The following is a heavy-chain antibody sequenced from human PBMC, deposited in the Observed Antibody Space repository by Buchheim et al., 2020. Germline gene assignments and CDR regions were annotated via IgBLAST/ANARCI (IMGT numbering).Heavy chain of an antibody. V-gene: IGHV3-11*01. CDR3: ARAGYDFWSGLTRDLDV. D-gene: IGHD3-3*01. Sequence: VQLVESGGGLVQPGGSLRLSCAASGFTFSDYYLTWIRQAPGKGLEWVSYISNIGSTIYYADSVKGRFTISRDHAKNSLYLQMNSLRAEDTAVYYCARAGYDFWSGLTRDLDVWGQGTT. CDR1: GFTFSDYY. CDR2: ISNIGSTI. J-gene: IGHJ6*02.